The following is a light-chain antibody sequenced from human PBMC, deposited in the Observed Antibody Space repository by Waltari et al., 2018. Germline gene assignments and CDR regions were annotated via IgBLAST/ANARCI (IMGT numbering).Light chain of an antibody. CDR3: QQGNTYPFT. V-gene: IGKV1-17*01. Sequence: DIQMSQSPSSLSASVGDRVTITCRTSQDVNSYLNWYQQKPGKAPKLLIYFANSLASGVPSRFSGSGSGTEFTLTISSLQPEDFTAYYCQQGNTYPFTFGPGTKLDIK. CDR2: FAN. CDR1: QDVNSY. J-gene: IGKJ3*01.